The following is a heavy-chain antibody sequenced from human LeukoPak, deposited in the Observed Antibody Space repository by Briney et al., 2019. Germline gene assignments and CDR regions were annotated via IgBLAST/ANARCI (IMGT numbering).Heavy chain of an antibody. V-gene: IGHV4-59*08. D-gene: IGHD6-13*01. CDR1: GGSISSYY. J-gene: IGHJ6*02. Sequence: SETLSLTCTVSGGSISSYYWSWIRQPPGKGLEWIGYIYYSGSTYYNPSLKSRVTISVDTSKNQFSLKLSSVTAADTAVYYCARGKESIAAADYYYYYGMDVWGQGTTVTVSS. CDR2: IYYSGST. CDR3: ARGKESIAAADYYYYYGMDV.